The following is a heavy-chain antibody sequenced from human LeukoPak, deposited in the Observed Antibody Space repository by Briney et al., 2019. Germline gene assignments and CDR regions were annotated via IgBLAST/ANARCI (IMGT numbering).Heavy chain of an antibody. CDR3: ARESSSSLDY. D-gene: IGHD6-6*01. V-gene: IGHV6-1*01. Sequence: SRTLSLTCAISGDSVSSSSAAWNWIRQSPSMGLEWLGRTYHRSKWYNDSAESVKSRINITPDTSKNQFSLHLNSVTPEDTAVYYCARESSSSLDYWGQGTLVTVSS. CDR1: GDSVSSSSAA. J-gene: IGHJ4*02. CDR2: TYHRSKWYN.